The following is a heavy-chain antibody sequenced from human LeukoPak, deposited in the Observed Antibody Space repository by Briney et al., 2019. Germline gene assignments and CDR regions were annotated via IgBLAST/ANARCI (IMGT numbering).Heavy chain of an antibody. J-gene: IGHJ6*02. CDR3: VMRDYDNYYYGMDV. CDR2: ISGSGGST. Sequence: GGSLRLSCAASGFTFSSYAMSWVRQAPGKGLEWVSAISGSGGSTYYADSVKGRFTISRDNSKNTLYLQMNSLRAEDTAVYYCVMRDYDNYYYGMDVWGQGTTVTVSS. D-gene: IGHD3-9*01. V-gene: IGHV3-23*01. CDR1: GFTFSSYA.